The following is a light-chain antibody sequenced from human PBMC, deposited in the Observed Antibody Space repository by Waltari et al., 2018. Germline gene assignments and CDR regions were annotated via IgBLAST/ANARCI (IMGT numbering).Light chain of an antibody. Sequence: AIRMTQSPSSFSASTGDRVTITCRASQGISSYLAWYQQKPGKAPKRLIYAASTLQSGVPSRFRGSGSGTDFTLTISCLQSEDFATYYCQQYYSYPHTFGQGTKLEIK. CDR1: QGISSY. CDR3: QQYYSYPHT. V-gene: IGKV1-8*01. J-gene: IGKJ2*01. CDR2: AAS.